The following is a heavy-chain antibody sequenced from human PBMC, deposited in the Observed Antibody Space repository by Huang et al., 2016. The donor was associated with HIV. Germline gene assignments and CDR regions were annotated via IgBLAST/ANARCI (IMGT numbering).Heavy chain of an antibody. D-gene: IGHD4-17*01. CDR1: GGSISSSSYY. CDR2: LYCIGKG. V-gene: IGHV4-39*01. J-gene: IGHJ6*03. CDR3: ASRTTVTTTSNYHYFYMDV. Sequence: QLQLQESGPGLVKPSETLSLTCTVSGGSISSSSYYWGWIRQSPGKGLDCIGCLYCIGKGHYNRSRKGGVTMSVDRASNQFSLKMHSVTAADTAVYDCASRTTVTTTSNYHYFYMDVWGKGTTVIVSS.